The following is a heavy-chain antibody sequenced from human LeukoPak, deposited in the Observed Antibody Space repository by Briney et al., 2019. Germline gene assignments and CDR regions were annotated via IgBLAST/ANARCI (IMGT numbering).Heavy chain of an antibody. CDR1: GFTFSIYA. CDR2: ISGSGGTA. D-gene: IGHD3-22*01. CDR3: ARVIRTYYYDSSGQGSYYFDY. J-gene: IGHJ4*02. V-gene: IGHV3-23*01. Sequence: GGSLRLSCAASGFTFSIYAMSWVRQAPGKGLEWVSAISGSGGTAYYADSVKGRFTISRDNAKNSLYLQMNSLRAEDTAVYYCARVIRTYYYDSSGQGSYYFDYWGQGTLVTVSS.